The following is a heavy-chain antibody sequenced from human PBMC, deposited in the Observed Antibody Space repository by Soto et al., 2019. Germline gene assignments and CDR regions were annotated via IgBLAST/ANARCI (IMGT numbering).Heavy chain of an antibody. CDR1: GFAFSTYG. J-gene: IGHJ5*02. D-gene: IGHD6-19*01. V-gene: IGHV3-30*18. CDR2: ISDDGTDK. Sequence: QVHLVESGGGVVQPGRSLTISCVGSGFAFSTYGMHWVRQAQAKGLEWVALISDDGTDKYYADSVKGRFSISRDNSKQTLSLQMDSLRPEDTAVYYCAKDFGAWSDSWGQGTLVNVSS. CDR3: AKDFGAWSDS.